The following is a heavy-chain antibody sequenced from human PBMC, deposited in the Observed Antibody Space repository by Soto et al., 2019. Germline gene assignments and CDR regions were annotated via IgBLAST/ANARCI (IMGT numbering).Heavy chain of an antibody. D-gene: IGHD6-19*01. V-gene: IGHV3-48*02. J-gene: IGHJ4*02. CDR2: ISSSGSTI. CDR3: ARDSPGYSSGWYADY. Sequence: EVQLVESGGGLVQPGGSLRLSCAASGFTFSSYSMNWVRQAPGKGLEWVSYISSSGSTIYYADSVKGRFTISRDNAKNSLYLQMNSLRDEDTAVYYCARDSPGYSSGWYADYWGQGTLVTVSS. CDR1: GFTFSSYS.